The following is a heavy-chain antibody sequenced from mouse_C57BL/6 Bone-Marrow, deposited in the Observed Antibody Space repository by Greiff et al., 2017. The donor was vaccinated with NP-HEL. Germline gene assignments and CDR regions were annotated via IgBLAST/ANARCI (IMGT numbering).Heavy chain of an antibody. V-gene: IGHV1-55*01. CDR2: IYPGSGST. J-gene: IGHJ3*01. Sequence: VQLQQPGAELVKPGASVKMSCKASGYTFTSYWITWVKQRPGQGLEWIGDIYPGSGSTNTNEKFKSKATLTVHPSSSTASMQLSSLTSEDSAVYYCARPGSWFAYWGQGTLVTVSA. CDR3: ARPGSWFAY. CDR1: GYTFTSYW. D-gene: IGHD2-2*01.